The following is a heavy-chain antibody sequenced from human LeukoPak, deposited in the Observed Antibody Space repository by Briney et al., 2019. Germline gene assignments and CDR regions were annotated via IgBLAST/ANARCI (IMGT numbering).Heavy chain of an antibody. V-gene: IGHV3-74*01. CDR2: INSDGSST. J-gene: IGHJ5*02. D-gene: IGHD4-17*01. CDR3: AREDGEKDWFDP. Sequence: TGGSLRLSCAASGFTFSSYWMHWVRHAPGKGLVWVSRINSDGSSTSYADSVKGRFTISRDNAKNTLYLQMNSLRAEDTAVYYCAREDGEKDWFDPWGQGTLVTVSS. CDR1: GFTFSSYW.